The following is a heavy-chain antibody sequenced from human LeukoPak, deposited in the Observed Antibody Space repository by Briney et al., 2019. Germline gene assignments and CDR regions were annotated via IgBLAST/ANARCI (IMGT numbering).Heavy chain of an antibody. Sequence: VASVELSFQASGGAFSSYAISWVRPAPGQGPEWMGRIIPIRGIAKYAQKFQGRVTITADKSTSTAYMELSSLRSEDTAVYYCARSGYSSGWYDYWGQGTLVTVSS. CDR1: GGAFSSYA. CDR3: ARSGYSSGWYDY. J-gene: IGHJ4*02. V-gene: IGHV1-69*04. CDR2: IIPIRGIA. D-gene: IGHD6-19*01.